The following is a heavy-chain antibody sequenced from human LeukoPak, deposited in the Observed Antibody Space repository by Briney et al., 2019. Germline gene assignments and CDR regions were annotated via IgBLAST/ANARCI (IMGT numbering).Heavy chain of an antibody. Sequence: GESLKISCKGSGYSFTSYWIGWVRQMPGKGLEWMGIIYPGDSDTRYSPSFQGQVTISADKSIGTAYLQWSTLKASDTAMYYCARHLGSGWSPYYFDYWGQGTLVTVSS. CDR1: GYSFTSYW. V-gene: IGHV5-51*01. J-gene: IGHJ4*02. CDR3: ARHLGSGWSPYYFDY. D-gene: IGHD6-19*01. CDR2: IYPGDSDT.